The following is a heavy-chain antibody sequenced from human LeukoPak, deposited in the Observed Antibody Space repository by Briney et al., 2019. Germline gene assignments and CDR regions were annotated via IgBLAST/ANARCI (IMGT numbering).Heavy chain of an antibody. CDR3: ARELCSGGSCWKFYY. Sequence: SETLSPTCTVSGGSVSSGTNFWSWIRQPPGKGLEWIGNIFYGGSTNYNPSLKSRVTISLDTSKNQFSLKLSSVTAADTAVYYCARELCSGGSCWKFYYWGHGNLVTVSS. D-gene: IGHD2-15*01. CDR1: GGSVSSGTNF. CDR2: IFYGGST. J-gene: IGHJ4*03. V-gene: IGHV4-61*01.